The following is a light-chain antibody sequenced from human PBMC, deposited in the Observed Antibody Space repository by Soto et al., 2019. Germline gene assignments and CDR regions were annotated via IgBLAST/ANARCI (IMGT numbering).Light chain of an antibody. CDR1: QSLIHSDGNTY. Sequence: DVVMTQSPLSLPVTLGQPASISCRSSQSLIHSDGNTYLNWFQQRTGQSPRRLIYEVSDRDSGVPDRFSGSGSGTDFTLKISRVEAEDVGVYYCIQGTHWPWTFGQGTEVEIK. J-gene: IGKJ1*01. CDR2: EVS. CDR3: IQGTHWPWT. V-gene: IGKV2-30*02.